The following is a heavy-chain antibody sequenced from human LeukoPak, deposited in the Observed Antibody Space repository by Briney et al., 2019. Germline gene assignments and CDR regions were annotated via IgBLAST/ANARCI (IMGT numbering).Heavy chain of an antibody. CDR3: ATQAVAGTDF. Sequence: GGSLRLSCAGSGFTFSDYYMSCIRQAPGKGLEWVSYISSGGSPMYYTDSVKGRFTISRDNAKNSLYLQMNSLRAEDTAVYYCATQAVAGTDFWGQGTLVTISS. D-gene: IGHD6-19*01. CDR2: ISSGGSPM. CDR1: GFTFSDYY. J-gene: IGHJ4*02. V-gene: IGHV3-11*04.